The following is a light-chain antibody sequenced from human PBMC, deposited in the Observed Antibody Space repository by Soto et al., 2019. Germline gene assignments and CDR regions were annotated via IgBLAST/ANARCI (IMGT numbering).Light chain of an antibody. V-gene: IGKV1-39*01. CDR3: QQSYTMLFT. Sequence: DIQMTQSPSSLSASVGDRVTIPCRASESISRNLNWYQQKAGKPPKLLIYAASTLHSGVPSRFSGSVSGTDFTLNISSLQPEDFATYYCQQSYTMLFTFGPGTQVHI. J-gene: IGKJ3*01. CDR2: AAS. CDR1: ESISRN.